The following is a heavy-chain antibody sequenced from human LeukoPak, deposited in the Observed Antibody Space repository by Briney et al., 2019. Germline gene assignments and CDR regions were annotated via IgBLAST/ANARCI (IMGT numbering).Heavy chain of an antibody. CDR2: ISYDGSNK. V-gene: IGHV3-30-3*01. CDR3: ARYYDSSGIFDY. CDR1: GFTFSFYA. J-gene: IGHJ4*02. D-gene: IGHD3-22*01. Sequence: GSLRLSCVASGFTFSFYAMHWVRQAPGKGLEWVAVISYDGSNKYYADSVKGRFTISRDNSKNTLHLQVNSLRAEDTAVYYCARYYDSSGIFDYWGQGTLVTVSS.